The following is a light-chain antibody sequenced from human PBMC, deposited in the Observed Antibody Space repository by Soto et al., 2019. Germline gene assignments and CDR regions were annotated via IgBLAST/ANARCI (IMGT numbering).Light chain of an antibody. J-gene: IGLJ1*01. CDR1: SSDVGGYKY. CDR3: SSYTSSSTLV. Sequence: QSVLTQPASVSGSPGQSITISCTGTSSDVGGYKYVSWYQQHPGKAPKLMIYEVSNRPSGVSNRFSGSKSGNTASLTISGLQAEDEADYYCSSYTSSSTLVFGTGTKLTAL. CDR2: EVS. V-gene: IGLV2-14*01.